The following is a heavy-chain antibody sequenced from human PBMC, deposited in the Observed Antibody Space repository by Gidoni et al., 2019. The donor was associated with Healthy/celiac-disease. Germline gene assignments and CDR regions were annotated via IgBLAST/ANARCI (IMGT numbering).Heavy chain of an antibody. Sequence: QVQLVESGGGVVQPGRSLRLSCAASGFTFSSYAMHWVRQAPGKGLEWVAVISYDGSNKYYADSVKGRFTISRDNSKNTLYLQMNSLRAEDTAVYYCARDYYDSSGYYPFDYWGQGTLVTVSS. V-gene: IGHV3-30-3*01. CDR2: ISYDGSNK. D-gene: IGHD3-22*01. CDR3: ARDYYDSSGYYPFDY. J-gene: IGHJ4*02. CDR1: GFTFSSYA.